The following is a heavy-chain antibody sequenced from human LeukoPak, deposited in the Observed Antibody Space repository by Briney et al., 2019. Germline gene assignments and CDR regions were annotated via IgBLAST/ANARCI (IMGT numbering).Heavy chain of an antibody. CDR2: ISSNGSTT. CDR1: GFTISSYE. D-gene: IGHD1-14*01. J-gene: IGHJ4*02. Sequence: PGGSLRLSCVASGFTISSYEMNWARQAPGKGLEGVSYISSNGSTTHYADSAKGRFNISRDNAKNSLYLQMNSLRGEDTAVYYCAAKEGTRSDFDYWGQGTLVTV. CDR3: AAKEGTRSDFDY. V-gene: IGHV3-48*03.